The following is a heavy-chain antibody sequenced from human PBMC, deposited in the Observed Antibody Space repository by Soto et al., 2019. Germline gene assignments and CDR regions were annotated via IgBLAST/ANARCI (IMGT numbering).Heavy chain of an antibody. CDR1: GFTFSNAW. CDR3: ARGDRSSGTIFDS. CDR2: IKSKSAGGTT. J-gene: IGHJ5*01. V-gene: IGHV3-15*01. D-gene: IGHD3-22*01. Sequence: EVQLVESGGGLVKPGGSVRLSCAASGFTFSNAWMSWVRQAPGKGLEWVGRIKSKSAGGTTEYDAPVKDRFTISRDESQNTLYLQMNSLKIEDTAVYYCARGDRSSGTIFDSWGQGTLVTVSS.